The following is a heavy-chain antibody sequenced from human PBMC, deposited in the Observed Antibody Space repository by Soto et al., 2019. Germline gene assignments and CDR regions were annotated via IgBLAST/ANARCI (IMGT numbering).Heavy chain of an antibody. CDR3: ARVRSDYSNYYYYHYGMDV. CDR2: IYHSGST. V-gene: IGHV4-59*01. CDR1: GCSISSYY. Sequence: LTCTVSGCSISSYYWSWIRQPPGKGLEWIGYIYHSGSTNYNPSLKSRVTISIDTSKNQFSLKLSSVTAADTAVYYCARVRSDYSNYYYYHYGMDVWGQGTTVTVSS. D-gene: IGHD4-4*01. J-gene: IGHJ6*02.